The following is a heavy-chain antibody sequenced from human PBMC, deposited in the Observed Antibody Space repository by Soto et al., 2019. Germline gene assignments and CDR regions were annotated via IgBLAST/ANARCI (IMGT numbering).Heavy chain of an antibody. J-gene: IGHJ4*02. D-gene: IGHD4-17*01. V-gene: IGHV4-59*08. CDR2: IYYSGST. CDR3: ARRYGDSFDY. CDR1: GGSISSYY. Sequence: SETLSLTCTVSGGSISSYYWSWIRQPPGKGLEWIGYIYYSGSTKYNPSLKSRVTISVDTSKNQFSLKLSSVTAADTAVYYCARRYGDSFDYWGQGTLVTVSS.